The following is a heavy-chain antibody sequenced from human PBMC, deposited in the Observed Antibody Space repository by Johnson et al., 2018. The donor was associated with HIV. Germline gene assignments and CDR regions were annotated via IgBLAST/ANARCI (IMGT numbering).Heavy chain of an antibody. V-gene: IGHV3-30*04. CDR3: AREVKRYAFDI. CDR1: GFTFSSYA. J-gene: IGHJ3*02. CDR2: ISYDGSNK. Sequence: QVQLLESGGGVVQPGRSLRLSCAASGFTFSSYAMHWVRQAPGKGLEWVAVISYDGSNKYYADSVKGRFTISRDNSKNTLYLQMNSLRAEDTAVYYCAREVKRYAFDIWGQGTMVTVSS.